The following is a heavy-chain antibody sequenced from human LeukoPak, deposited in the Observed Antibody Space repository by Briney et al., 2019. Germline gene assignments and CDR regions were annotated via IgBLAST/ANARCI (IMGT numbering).Heavy chain of an antibody. V-gene: IGHV3-30-3*01. CDR3: ARALSRGLDY. Sequence: GGSLRLSCAASGFTLSSYGMHWVRQAPGKGLEWVAVISYDGSNKYYADPVKGRFTISRDNSKNTLYLQMNSLRAEDTAVYYCARALSRGLDYWGQGTLVTVSS. J-gene: IGHJ4*02. CDR2: ISYDGSNK. D-gene: IGHD3-10*01. CDR1: GFTLSSYG.